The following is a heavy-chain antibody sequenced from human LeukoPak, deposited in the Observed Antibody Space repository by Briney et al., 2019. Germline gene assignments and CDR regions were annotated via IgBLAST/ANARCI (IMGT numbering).Heavy chain of an antibody. CDR2: ISYDGSNK. CDR3: ARLVDIVATTTNYYYMDV. CDR1: GFTFSSYG. V-gene: IGHV3-30*03. J-gene: IGHJ6*03. Sequence: GGSLRLSCAASGFTFSSYGMHWVRQAPGKGLEWVAVISYDGSNKYYADTVKGRLTISRDNSKNTLYLQMNSLRAEDTAVYYCARLVDIVATTTNYYYMDVWGKGTTVTVSS. D-gene: IGHD5-12*01.